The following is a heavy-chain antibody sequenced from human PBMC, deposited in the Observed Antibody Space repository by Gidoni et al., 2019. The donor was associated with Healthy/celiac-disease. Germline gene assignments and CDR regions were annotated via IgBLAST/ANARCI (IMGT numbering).Heavy chain of an antibody. CDR3: AKALRGTWGCFDY. Sequence: EVQLLESGGGLVQPGGSLRLSCAASGFTFSDYAMSWVRQAPGKGLEWVSGITGSGGSTYYADAVKGRFTISRDNSKNTLYLQINSLRAEDTAVYYCAKALRGTWGCFDYWGQGTLVTVSS. CDR1: GFTFSDYA. J-gene: IGHJ4*02. CDR2: ITGSGGST. D-gene: IGHD7-27*01. V-gene: IGHV3-23*01.